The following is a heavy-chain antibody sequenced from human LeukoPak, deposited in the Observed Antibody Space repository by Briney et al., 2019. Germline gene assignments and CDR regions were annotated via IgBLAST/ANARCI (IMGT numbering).Heavy chain of an antibody. D-gene: IGHD1-7*01. V-gene: IGHV1-8*03. J-gene: IGHJ3*02. CDR1: GYTFTSYD. Sequence: ASVKVSCKASGYTFTSYDINWVRQATGQGLEWMGWMNPNSGNTGYAQKFQGRVTITRSTSISTAYMELSSLRSEDTAVYYCARGTDWNYDAFDIWGQGTMVTVSS. CDR3: ARGTDWNYDAFDI. CDR2: MNPNSGNT.